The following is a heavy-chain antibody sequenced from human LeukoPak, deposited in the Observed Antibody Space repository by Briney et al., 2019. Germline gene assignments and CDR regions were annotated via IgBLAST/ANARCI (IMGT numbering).Heavy chain of an antibody. J-gene: IGHJ4*02. CDR3: ARTRRGVIPDY. CDR1: GFTFSSYG. Sequence: GGSLRLSCAASGFTFSSYGMHWVRQAPGKGLEWVAVIWYDGSNKYYADSVKGRFTISRDNSKNTLYLQMNSLRAEDTAVYYCARTRRGVIPDYWGQGTLVTVSS. CDR2: IWYDGSNK. D-gene: IGHD3-10*01. V-gene: IGHV3-33*01.